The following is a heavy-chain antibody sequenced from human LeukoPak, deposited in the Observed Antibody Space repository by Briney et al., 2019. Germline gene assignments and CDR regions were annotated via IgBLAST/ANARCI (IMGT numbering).Heavy chain of an antibody. CDR3: ARRKVGNDAFDI. J-gene: IGHJ3*02. Sequence: GGSLRLSCAASGFTVSSNYMSWVRQAPGKGLEWVSVIYSGGSTYYADSVKGRFTISRDNSKNTLYLQMNSLRAEDTAVYYRARRKVGNDAFDIWGQGTMVTVSS. D-gene: IGHD2-2*01. CDR1: GFTVSSNY. CDR2: IYSGGST. V-gene: IGHV3-53*01.